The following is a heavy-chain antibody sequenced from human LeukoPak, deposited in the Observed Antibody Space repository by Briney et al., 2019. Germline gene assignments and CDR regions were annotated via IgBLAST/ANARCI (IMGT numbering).Heavy chain of an antibody. J-gene: IGHJ4*02. D-gene: IGHD5-12*01. CDR3: ARRSDRGYSGPSAY. CDR1: GYSFTSYW. Sequence: GESLKISCKGSGYSFTSYWIGWVRQMPGKGLEWMGIIYPGDSDTRYGPSFQGQVTISADKSISTAYLQWSSLKASDTAMYYCARRSDRGYSGPSAYRDQGTLVTVSS. V-gene: IGHV5-51*01. CDR2: IYPGDSDT.